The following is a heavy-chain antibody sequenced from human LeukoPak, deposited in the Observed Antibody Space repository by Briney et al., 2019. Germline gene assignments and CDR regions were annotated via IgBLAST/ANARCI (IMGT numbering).Heavy chain of an antibody. V-gene: IGHV1-18*01. CDR2: ISPASGAT. D-gene: IGHD1-1*01. CDR1: GYTFTSYG. Sequence: GASVKVSCKASGYTFTSYGISWVRQAPGQGLEWMGWISPASGATKYAQNFQGRVTLTTDTSITTAYMELSSLTSDDTASYYCLNEHGGWGQGTPVTVSS. J-gene: IGHJ4*02. CDR3: LNEHGG.